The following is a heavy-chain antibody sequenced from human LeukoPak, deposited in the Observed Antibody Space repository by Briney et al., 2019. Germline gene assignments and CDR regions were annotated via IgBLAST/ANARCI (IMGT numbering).Heavy chain of an antibody. CDR2: IKYDGTHK. CDR1: GISFSSYW. D-gene: IGHD3-22*01. Sequence: GGSLRLSCVASGISFSSYWMAWVRQAPGKGLEWVANIKYDGTHKFYAGSVKGRFTISRDNDKNSLFLEMNSLTADDTVVYFCASSHDSSGNDWGQGTLVTVSS. V-gene: IGHV3-7*01. J-gene: IGHJ4*02. CDR3: ASSHDSSGND.